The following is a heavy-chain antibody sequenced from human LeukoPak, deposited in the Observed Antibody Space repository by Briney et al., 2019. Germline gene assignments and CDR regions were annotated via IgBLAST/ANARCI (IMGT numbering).Heavy chain of an antibody. CDR1: GFTFSTYG. J-gene: IGHJ4*01. CDR2: ISSGSSGI. V-gene: IGHV3-48*02. CDR3: VRDLYYAFDY. Sequence: QTGGSLRLSCAASGFTFSTYGMNWVRQAPGKGLEWVSYISSGSSGIYYADSVKGRFTISRDNAKNSLLLQMNSLRDEDTAVYYCVRDLYYAFDYWDQGTLVTVSS. D-gene: IGHD3-3*01.